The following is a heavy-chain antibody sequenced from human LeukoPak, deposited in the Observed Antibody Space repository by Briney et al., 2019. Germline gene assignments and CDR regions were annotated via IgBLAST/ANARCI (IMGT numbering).Heavy chain of an antibody. J-gene: IGHJ4*02. Sequence: GGSLRLSCAASGFSFSSYTMNWARQAPGKGLDWVSTITSSSNYIYYAESAKGRFTISRDNAKNSLYLQMNSLRAGDTAVYYCARASPYCSGGSCYDYWGQGTLVTVSS. CDR1: GFSFSSYT. D-gene: IGHD2-15*01. V-gene: IGHV3-21*01. CDR2: ITSSSNYI. CDR3: ARASPYCSGGSCYDY.